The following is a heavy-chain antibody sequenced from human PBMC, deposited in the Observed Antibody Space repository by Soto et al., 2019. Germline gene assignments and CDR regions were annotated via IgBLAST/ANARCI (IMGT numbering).Heavy chain of an antibody. CDR2: IHSDGST. V-gene: IGHV3-66*01. CDR1: GFTVITSY. Sequence: PGGSLRLSCAASGFTVITSYMSWVRQAPGKGLEWVSVIHSDGSTYYADSVNGRFSISRDNSKNTVYLQMNRLRAEDTAVYYCARKYDSDGIGSYPWYFDYWGQGA. CDR3: ARKYDSDGIGSYPWYFDY. D-gene: IGHD3-22*01. J-gene: IGHJ4*02.